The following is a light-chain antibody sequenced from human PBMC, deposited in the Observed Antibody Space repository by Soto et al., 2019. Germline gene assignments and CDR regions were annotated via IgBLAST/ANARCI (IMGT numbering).Light chain of an antibody. CDR3: SSYTSSSTLGHV. V-gene: IGLV2-14*01. CDR2: DVS. Sequence: QSALTQPASVSGSPGQSITISCTGTSSDVGGYNYVSWYQQHPGKAPKLMIYDVSNRPSGVSNRFSGSKSGNTASLTISGLQAEDEADYYCSSYTSSSTLGHVFGTGTKLTVL. J-gene: IGLJ1*01. CDR1: SSDVGGYNY.